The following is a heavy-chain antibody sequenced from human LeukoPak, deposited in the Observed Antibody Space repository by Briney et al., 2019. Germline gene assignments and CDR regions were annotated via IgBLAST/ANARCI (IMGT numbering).Heavy chain of an antibody. D-gene: IGHD4-23*01. V-gene: IGHV4-39*07. Sequence: SETLSLTCIVSGGSISSSTYYWAWIRQTPVKGLEWIGSIYYSGSTYYNPSLKSRVTISVDTSKNQFSLKLSSVTAADTAVYYCAREGMRNSLDYWGQGTLVTVSS. CDR1: GGSISSSTYY. CDR3: AREGMRNSLDY. J-gene: IGHJ4*02. CDR2: IYYSGST.